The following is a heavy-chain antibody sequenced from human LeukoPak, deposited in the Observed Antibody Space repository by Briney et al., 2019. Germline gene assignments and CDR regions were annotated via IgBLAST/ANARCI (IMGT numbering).Heavy chain of an antibody. V-gene: IGHV4-34*01. D-gene: IGHD2-15*01. Sequence: PSETLSLTCAVYGGSFSGYYWSWIRQPPGKGLEWIGEINHSGSTNYNPSLKSRVTISVDTSKNQFSLKLSSVTAADTAVYYCARGRESCYDYWGQGTLVTVSS. CDR2: INHSGST. J-gene: IGHJ4*02. CDR1: GGSFSGYY. CDR3: ARGRESCYDY.